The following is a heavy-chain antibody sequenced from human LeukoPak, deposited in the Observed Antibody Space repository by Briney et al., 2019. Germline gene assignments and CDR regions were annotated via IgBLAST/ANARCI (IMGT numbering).Heavy chain of an antibody. V-gene: IGHV3-23*01. J-gene: IGHJ4*02. CDR2: ISGSGSAT. Sequence: HPGGSLRLSCAASGFTFSSYAMTWVRQAPGKGLEWVSSISGSGSATFYAGPVKGRFSISRDNSKNTLYLQMNSLRADDTAVYYCAKTGGDKTYTTAWYHFDYWGQGALVTVSS. CDR3: AKTGGDKTYTTAWYHFDY. D-gene: IGHD1-26*01. CDR1: GFTFSSYA.